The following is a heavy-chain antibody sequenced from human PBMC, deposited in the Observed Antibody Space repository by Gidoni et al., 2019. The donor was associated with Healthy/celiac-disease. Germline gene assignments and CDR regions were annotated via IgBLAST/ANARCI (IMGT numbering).Heavy chain of an antibody. V-gene: IGHV4-34*01. CDR3: ARERGFVGLWFGELSSAHPPTYFDY. D-gene: IGHD3-10*01. CDR1: GGSFSGYY. CDR2: INHSGST. J-gene: IGHJ4*02. Sequence: QVQLQQWGAGLLKPSETLSLTCAVYGGSFSGYYWSWIRQPPGKGLEWIGEINHSGSTNYNPSLKSRVTISVDTSKNQFSLKLSSVTAADTAVYYCARERGFVGLWFGELSSAHPPTYFDYWGQGTLVTVSS.